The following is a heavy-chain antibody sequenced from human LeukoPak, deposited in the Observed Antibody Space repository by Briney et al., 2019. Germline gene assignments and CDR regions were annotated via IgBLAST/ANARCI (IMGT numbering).Heavy chain of an antibody. CDR1: GFTFISYA. D-gene: IGHD5-18*01. V-gene: IGHV3-64D*06. J-gene: IGHJ4*02. CDR2: ISSNGGST. Sequence: GGPRRLSCSASGFTFISYAMHWVRQAPGKGLEYVSAISSNGGSTYYADSVKGRFTISRDNSKNTLYLQMSSLRAEDTAVYYCVKAGGTAMVFDYWGQGTLVTVSS. CDR3: VKAGGTAMVFDY.